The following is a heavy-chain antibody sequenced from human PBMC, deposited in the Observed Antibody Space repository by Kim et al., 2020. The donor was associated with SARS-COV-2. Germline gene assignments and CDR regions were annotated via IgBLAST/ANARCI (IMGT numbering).Heavy chain of an antibody. CDR3: ARHVGRIRGSNWFDP. J-gene: IGHJ5*02. Sequence: SETLSLTCTVSGGSISSSSYYWGWIRQPPGKGLEWIGSIYYSGSTYYNPSLKSRVTISVDTSKNQFSLKLSSVTAADTAVYYCARHVGRIRGSNWFDPWGQGTLVTVSS. CDR2: IYYSGST. CDR1: GGSISSSSYY. V-gene: IGHV4-39*01. D-gene: IGHD3-10*01.